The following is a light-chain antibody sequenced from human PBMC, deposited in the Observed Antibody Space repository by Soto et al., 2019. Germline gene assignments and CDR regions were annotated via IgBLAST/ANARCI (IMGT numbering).Light chain of an antibody. J-gene: IGKJ2*01. CDR1: QSISGY. Sequence: DIQMTQSPSSLSASVGDRVTITCRASQSISGYLNWYQQKPGKAPKVLISGASTLHNGVPSRFSGRGSGTDFTLTINRLEPEDSAVYYCQQYGSSPPYTFGQGTKVDIK. CDR3: QQYGSSPPYT. V-gene: IGKV1-39*01. CDR2: GAS.